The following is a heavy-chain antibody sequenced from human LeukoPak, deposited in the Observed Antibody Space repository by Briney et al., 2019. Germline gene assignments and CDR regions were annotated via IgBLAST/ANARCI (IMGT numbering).Heavy chain of an antibody. D-gene: IGHD1/OR15-1a*01. CDR2: ISYSGST. Sequence: SETLSLTCTVSGGSISTYYWSWIRQPPGKGLEWIGYISYSGSTNYNPSLKSRVTISLDTSKNQFALKLSSVTAADTAVYYCARSIIRTRSKFDYWGQGTLVTVSS. V-gene: IGHV4-59*08. J-gene: IGHJ4*02. CDR3: ARSIIRTRSKFDY. CDR1: GGSISTYY.